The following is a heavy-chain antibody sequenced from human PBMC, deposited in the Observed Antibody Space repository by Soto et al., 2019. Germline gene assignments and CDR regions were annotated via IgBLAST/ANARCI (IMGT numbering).Heavy chain of an antibody. D-gene: IGHD5-18*01. CDR2: ISYDGSNK. V-gene: IGHV3-30-3*01. CDR1: GFTFSSYA. Sequence: QVQLVESGGGVVQPGRSLRLSCAASGFTFSSYAMHWVRQAPGKGLEWVAVISYDGSNKYYAYSVKGRFNISRDNSNNALYLQMNSLRAEDTAVYYCARDRLIQRWLKDLSGSCVLDYWGQGTLVTVSS. J-gene: IGHJ4*02. CDR3: ARDRLIQRWLKDLSGSCVLDY.